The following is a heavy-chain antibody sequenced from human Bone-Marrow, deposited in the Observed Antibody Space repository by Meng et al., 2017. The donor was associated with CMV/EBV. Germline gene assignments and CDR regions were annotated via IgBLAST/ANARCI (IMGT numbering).Heavy chain of an antibody. D-gene: IGHD5-18*01. CDR1: GGSFSGYY. J-gene: IGHJ4*02. CDR2: INHSGST. CDR3: ARGRGYSYGSRTRGPPH. V-gene: IGHV4-34*01. Sequence: SQTLSLTCAVYGGSFSGYYWSWIRQPPGKGLEWIGEINHSGSTNYNPSLKSRVTISVDTSKNQFSLKLSSVTAADTAVYYCARGRGYSYGSRTRGPPHWGQGTLVTVS.